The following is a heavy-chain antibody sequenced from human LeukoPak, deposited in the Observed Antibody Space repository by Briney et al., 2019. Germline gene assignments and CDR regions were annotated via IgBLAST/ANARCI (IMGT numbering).Heavy chain of an antibody. D-gene: IGHD6-6*01. CDR2: ISYDGSNK. V-gene: IGHV3-30-3*01. J-gene: IGHJ4*02. CDR1: GFTFSNYW. CDR3: ARARYSSSTYYFDY. Sequence: GGSLRLSCAASGFTFSNYWISWVRQAPGKGLEWVAVISYDGSNKYYADSVKGRFTISRDNSKNTLYLQMNSLRAEDTAVYYCARARYSSSTYYFDYWGQGTLVTVSS.